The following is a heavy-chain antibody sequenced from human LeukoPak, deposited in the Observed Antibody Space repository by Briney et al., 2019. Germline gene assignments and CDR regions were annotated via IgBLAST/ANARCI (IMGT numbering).Heavy chain of an antibody. CDR1: GGSIISTSYY. V-gene: IGHV4-39*01. CDR3: ASGPDSGWYWSPD. CDR2: IYDSGST. J-gene: IGHJ4*02. Sequence: SETLSLTCTVSGGSIISTSYYWGWIRQPPGKGLEWIGSIYDSGSTYYNPSLKSRVTISVDTSKNQFSLELSSVTAADTAVYYCASGPDSGWYWSPDWGRGNLVTVSS. D-gene: IGHD6-19*01.